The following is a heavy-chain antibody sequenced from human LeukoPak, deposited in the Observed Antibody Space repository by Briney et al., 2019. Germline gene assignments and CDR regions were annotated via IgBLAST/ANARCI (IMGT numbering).Heavy chain of an antibody. V-gene: IGHV3-49*03. CDR2: IRSKAYGGTT. Sequence: GGSLRLSCTASGFTFGDYAMSWSRQAPGKGLEWVGFIRSKAYGGTTEYAASVKGRFTISRDDSKSIAYLQMNSLKTEDTAVYYCTRGRPYYYDSSGPDYWGQGTLVTVSS. D-gene: IGHD3-22*01. CDR3: TRGRPYYYDSSGPDY. J-gene: IGHJ4*02. CDR1: GFTFGDYA.